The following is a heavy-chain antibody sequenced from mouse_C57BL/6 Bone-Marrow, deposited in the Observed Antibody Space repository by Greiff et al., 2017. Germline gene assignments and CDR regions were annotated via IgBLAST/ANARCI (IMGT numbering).Heavy chain of an antibody. D-gene: IGHD1-1*01. CDR2: INPNNGGT. J-gene: IGHJ1*03. V-gene: IGHV1-26*01. Sequence: VQLHQSGPELVKPGASVKISCKASGYTFTDYYMNWVKQSPGQSLEWIGAINPNNGGTSYNPKFKGKATLTVDKSSSTAYMELRSLTSEDSAGCYCARGCSSRDWYLDVWGTGTTVTVSS. CDR3: ARGCSSRDWYLDV. CDR1: GYTFTDYY.